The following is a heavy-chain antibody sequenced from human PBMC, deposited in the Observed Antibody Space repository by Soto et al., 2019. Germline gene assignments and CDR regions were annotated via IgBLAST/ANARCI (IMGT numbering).Heavy chain of an antibody. Sequence: SQTLSLTCAVSGDSVSSNTVAWNWIRQSPSRGLGWLGRSYYRSKWYNDYAVSVKSRITINPDTSKNQFSLQLNSVTPEDTAVYYCAREKWAAAGGINWFDPWGQGTLVTVSS. D-gene: IGHD6-13*01. CDR2: SYYRSKWYN. CDR3: AREKWAAAGGINWFDP. CDR1: GDSVSSNTVA. V-gene: IGHV6-1*01. J-gene: IGHJ5*02.